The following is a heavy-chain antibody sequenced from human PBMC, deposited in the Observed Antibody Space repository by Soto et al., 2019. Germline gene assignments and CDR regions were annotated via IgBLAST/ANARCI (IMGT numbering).Heavy chain of an antibody. J-gene: IGHJ4*02. CDR2: INHSGST. V-gene: IGHV4-34*01. CDR1: GGSFSGYY. Sequence: ASETLSLTCAVYGGSFSGYYWSWIRQPPGKGLEWIGEINHSGSTNYNPSLKSRVTISVDTSKNQFSLKLSSVTAADTAVYYCARGRRDIVVVVAATSSRFDYWGQGTLVTVSS. D-gene: IGHD2-15*01. CDR3: ARGRRDIVVVVAATSSRFDY.